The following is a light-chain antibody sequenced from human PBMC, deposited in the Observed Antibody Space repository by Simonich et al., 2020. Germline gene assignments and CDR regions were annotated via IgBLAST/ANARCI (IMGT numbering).Light chain of an antibody. Sequence: QSALTQPRPVSGPPGQPVTISCTGTSSDVGGYNYVSWYQQHPGKAPKLMLYDVSKLPSGVPDRCSGSKSCNTASLTISGLQAEDEADYYCCSYAGSYTLVFGGGTKLTVL. CDR3: CSYAGSYTLV. J-gene: IGLJ2*01. CDR1: SSDVGGYNY. CDR2: DVS. V-gene: IGLV2-11*01.